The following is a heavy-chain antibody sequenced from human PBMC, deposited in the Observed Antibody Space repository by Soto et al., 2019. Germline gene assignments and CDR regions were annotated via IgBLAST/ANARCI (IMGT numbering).Heavy chain of an antibody. J-gene: IGHJ4*02. V-gene: IGHV1-8*01. Sequence: GASVKVSCKASGYTFTSYDIYWVRQATGQGLEWMGWINPNTGNSGCAQKFQGRVTMTSDTSISTAHMELSSLRSEDTAVYYCARRAETNGWNGFGADKYYFDFWGQGTLVTVSS. CDR1: GYTFTSYD. CDR3: ARRAETNGWNGFGADKYYFDF. CDR2: INPNTGNS. D-gene: IGHD1-1*01.